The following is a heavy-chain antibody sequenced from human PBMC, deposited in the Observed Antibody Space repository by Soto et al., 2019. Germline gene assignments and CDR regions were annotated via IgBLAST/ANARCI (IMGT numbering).Heavy chain of an antibody. CDR1: GFTFSSYG. V-gene: IGHV3-30*18. CDR2: ISYDGSNK. J-gene: IGHJ4*02. Sequence: ESGGGVVQPGRSLRLSCAASGFTFSSYGMHWVRQAPGKGLEWVAVISYDGSNKYYADSVKGRFTISRDNSKNTLYLQMNSLRAEDTAVYYCAKDQGRYFDYWGQGTLVTVSS. CDR3: AKDQGRYFDY. D-gene: IGHD3-10*01.